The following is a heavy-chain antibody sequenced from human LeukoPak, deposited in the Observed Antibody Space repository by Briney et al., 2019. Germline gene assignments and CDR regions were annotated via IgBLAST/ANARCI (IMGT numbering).Heavy chain of an antibody. V-gene: IGHV4-59*01. D-gene: IGHD3-9*01. CDR3: ARSADYDILTGYYNWFDP. J-gene: IGHJ5*02. CDR2: IYYSGST. CDR1: GGSISSFY. Sequence: KPSETLSLTCTVSGGSISSFYWSWIRQPPGKGLEWIGYIYYSGSTNYNPSLKSRVTISVDTSKNQFSLKLSSVTAADTAVYYGARSADYDILTGYYNWFDPWGQGTLVTVSS.